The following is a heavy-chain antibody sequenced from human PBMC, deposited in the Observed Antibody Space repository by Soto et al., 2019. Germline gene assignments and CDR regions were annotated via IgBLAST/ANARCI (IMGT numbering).Heavy chain of an antibody. CDR1: GFTFSSYS. D-gene: IGHD4-4*01. CDR3: AEAPEDYTNYATSGSYGMDV. CDR2: ISGSGDST. Sequence: PEGYLKPSCASRGFTFSSYSIIWVLQAAGKGMECVPAISGSGDSTYYADSVKARFTISRDNSKNTLYLQMNSLRAEDTAVYYGAEAPEDYTNYATSGSYGMDVWGQGPTFTVSS. V-gene: IGHV3-23*01. J-gene: IGHJ6*02.